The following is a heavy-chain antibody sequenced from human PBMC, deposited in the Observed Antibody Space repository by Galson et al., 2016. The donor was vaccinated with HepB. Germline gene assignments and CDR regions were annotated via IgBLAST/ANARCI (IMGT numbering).Heavy chain of an antibody. CDR1: RYTFTAYS. J-gene: IGHJ5*02. CDR2: INPNTGAT. CDR3: ARTGQLLVLVGEDWFDP. Sequence: SRYTFTAYSMHGVRTAPGQGLEWMGRINPNTGATNYSQRFLGRVTMTRDTSNNTAYMDQGRLGSDETARYYCARTGQLLVLVGEDWFDPWGQGTLVTVSS. V-gene: IGHV1-2*06. D-gene: IGHD6-13*01.